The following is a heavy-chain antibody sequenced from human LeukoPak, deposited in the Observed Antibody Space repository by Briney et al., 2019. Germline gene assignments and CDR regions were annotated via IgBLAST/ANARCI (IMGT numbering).Heavy chain of an antibody. CDR1: GFTFSTYV. Sequence: PGGSLILSCAASGFTFSTYVMQWGRQAPGKGLEWVCGINRSGRTYYTDSVKGRFTISRDNSKNTLYLQMNSLRAEDTAVYYCAKGGYFAFETWGQGTMVAVSS. CDR3: AKGGYFAFET. V-gene: IGHV3-23*01. J-gene: IGHJ3*02. D-gene: IGHD2-2*03. CDR2: INRSGRT.